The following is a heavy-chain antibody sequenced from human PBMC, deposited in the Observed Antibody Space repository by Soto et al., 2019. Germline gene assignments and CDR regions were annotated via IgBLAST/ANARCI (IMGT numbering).Heavy chain of an antibody. Sequence: PSETLSLTCTVSGGSISSGGYYWSWIRQHPGKGLEWIGYIYYSGSTYYNPSLKSRVTISVDTSKNQFSLKLSSVTAADTAVYYCARDSAHYYGSGSYYNGDYYYHGMDVWGQGTTVTAP. CDR2: IYYSGST. D-gene: IGHD3-10*01. J-gene: IGHJ6*02. CDR3: ARDSAHYYGSGSYYNGDYYYHGMDV. CDR1: GGSISSGGYY. V-gene: IGHV4-31*03.